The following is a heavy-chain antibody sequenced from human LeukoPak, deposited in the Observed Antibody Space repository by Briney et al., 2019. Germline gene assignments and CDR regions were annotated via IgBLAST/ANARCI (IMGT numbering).Heavy chain of an antibody. CDR1: GGTFSSYA. V-gene: IGHV1-69*13. D-gene: IGHD2-2*01. CDR3: ARDFNGWYQLLHNWFNP. J-gene: IGHJ5*02. Sequence: SVKVSCKASGGTFSSYAISWVRQAPGQGLEWMGGIIPIFGTANYAQKFQGRVTITADESTSTAYMELSSLRSEDTAVYYCARDFNGWYQLLHNWFNPWGQGTLVTVSS. CDR2: IIPIFGTA.